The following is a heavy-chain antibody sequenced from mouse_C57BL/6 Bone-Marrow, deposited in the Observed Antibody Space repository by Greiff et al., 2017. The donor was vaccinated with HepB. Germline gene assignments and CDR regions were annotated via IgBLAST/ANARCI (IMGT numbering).Heavy chain of an antibody. CDR1: GFTFSDYY. J-gene: IGHJ4*01. Sequence: EVKLMESEGGLVQPGSSMKLSCTASGFTFSDYYMAWVRQVPEKGLEWVANINYDGSSTYYLDSLKSRFIISRDNAKNILYLQMSSLKSEDTATYYCAREDAMDYWGQGTSVTVSS. CDR2: INYDGSST. CDR3: AREDAMDY. V-gene: IGHV5-16*01.